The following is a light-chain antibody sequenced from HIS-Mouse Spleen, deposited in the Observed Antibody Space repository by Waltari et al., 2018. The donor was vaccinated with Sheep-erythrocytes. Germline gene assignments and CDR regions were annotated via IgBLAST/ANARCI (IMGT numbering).Light chain of an antibody. CDR1: ALPKKY. J-gene: IGLJ3*02. CDR2: EDS. CDR3: YSTDSSGNHWV. V-gene: IGLV3-10*01. Sequence: SYELTQPPSVSVSPGQTARITCSGDALPKKYAYWYQQKSGQAPALVIYEDSKRPSGNPERFSGSSSGTMATLTISRAQVEDDADYYCYSTDSSGNHWVFGGGTKLTVL.